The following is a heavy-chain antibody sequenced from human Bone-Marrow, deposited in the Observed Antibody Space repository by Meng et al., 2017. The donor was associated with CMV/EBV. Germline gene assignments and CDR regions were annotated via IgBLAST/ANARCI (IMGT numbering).Heavy chain of an antibody. D-gene: IGHD2-2*02. CDR3: ARVVDVVVPGAIRVTHYFDQ. CDR2: ITSGSTYI. V-gene: IGHV3-21*01. CDR1: GFTFSDYN. Sequence: GESLKISCGASGFTFSDYNMNWVRQAPGKGLEWVSYITSGSTYIYYADSVKGRFTISRDNAKNSLYLQMNSLRAEDTAVYHCARVVDVVVPGAIRVTHYFDQWGQGTLVTVSS. J-gene: IGHJ4*02.